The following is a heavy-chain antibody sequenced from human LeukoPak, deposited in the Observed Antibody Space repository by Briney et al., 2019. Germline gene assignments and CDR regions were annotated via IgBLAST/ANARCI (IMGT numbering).Heavy chain of an antibody. CDR3: ARGRATGRSGGDY. CDR1: GFTLSSYS. V-gene: IGHV3-48*02. J-gene: IGHJ4*02. D-gene: IGHD3-9*01. Sequence: GGSLRLSCVASGFTLSSYSMNWVRQAPGKGLEWVSYISSGSSTIYYADPVKGRFTISRDNAKNSLYLQMNSLRDEDTAVYYCARGRATGRSGGDYWGQGTLVTVSS. CDR2: ISSGSSTI.